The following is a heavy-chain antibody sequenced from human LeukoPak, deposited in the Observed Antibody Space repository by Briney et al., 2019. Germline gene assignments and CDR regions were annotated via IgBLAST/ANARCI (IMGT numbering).Heavy chain of an antibody. CDR2: MNPNSGNT. CDR1: GYTFTSYD. CDR3: ARWGQQAPAMVRAKILYYYYYYMDV. D-gene: IGHD3-10*01. V-gene: IGHV1-8*01. Sequence: GASVKVSCKASGYTFTSYDINWVRQATGQGLEWMGWMNPNSGNTGYGQKFQGRVTMTRNTSISTAYMELSSLRSEDTAVYYCARWGQQAPAMVRAKILYYYYYYMDVWGKGTTVTVSS. J-gene: IGHJ6*03.